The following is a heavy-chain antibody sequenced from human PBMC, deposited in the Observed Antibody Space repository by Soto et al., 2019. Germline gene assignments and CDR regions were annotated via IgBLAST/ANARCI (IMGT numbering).Heavy chain of an antibody. CDR3: ARDGGSGQFDY. V-gene: IGHV4-59*01. Sequence: PSETLSLTCTVSGDSISTFYWSWIRQPPGKGLEWIAYIYYSGSTNYNPSLKSRVSISVDTSKNQFSLKLSSVTAADTAVYYCARDGGSGQFDYWGLGTLVTVSS. D-gene: IGHD3-16*01. CDR2: IYYSGST. J-gene: IGHJ4*02. CDR1: GDSISTFY.